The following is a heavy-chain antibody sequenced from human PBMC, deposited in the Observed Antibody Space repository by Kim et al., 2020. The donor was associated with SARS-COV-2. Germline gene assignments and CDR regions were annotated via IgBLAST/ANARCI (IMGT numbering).Heavy chain of an antibody. CDR1: GYTFTSYD. V-gene: IGHV1-8*01. CDR2: MNPNSGNT. J-gene: IGHJ6*03. D-gene: IGHD2-21*01. Sequence: ASVKVSCKASGYTFTSYDINWVRQATGQGLEWMGWMNPNSGNTSYAQKFQGRVTMTRNTSISTAYMELSSLRSEDTAVYYCARGHLKSIVVVIAPRPYYYYMDVWGKGTTVTVSS. CDR3: ARGHLKSIVVVIAPRPYYYYMDV.